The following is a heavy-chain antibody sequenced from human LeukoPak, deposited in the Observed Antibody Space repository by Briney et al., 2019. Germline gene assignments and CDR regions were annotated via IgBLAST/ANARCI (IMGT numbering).Heavy chain of an antibody. CDR1: GGIFSSYA. CDR2: IIPIFGIA. D-gene: IGHD3-10*01. Sequence: SVKVSCKASGGIFSSYAISWVRQAPGQGLEWMGRIIPIFGIANYAQKFQGRVTITADKSTSTAYMELSSLRSEDTAVYYCARGTMVRIDYWGQGTLVTVSS. J-gene: IGHJ4*02. CDR3: ARGTMVRIDY. V-gene: IGHV1-69*04.